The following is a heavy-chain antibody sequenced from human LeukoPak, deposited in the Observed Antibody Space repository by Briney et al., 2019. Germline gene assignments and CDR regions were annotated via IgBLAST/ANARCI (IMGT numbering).Heavy chain of an antibody. J-gene: IGHJ6*03. Sequence: PPETLSLTCTVSGGSISSYYWSWIRQPPGKGLEWIGYIYTSGSTNYNPSLKSRVTISVDTSKNQFSLKLSSVTAADTAVYYCARLVTLRGYSVYYYYYYMDVWGKGTTVTVSS. CDR2: IYTSGST. D-gene: IGHD5-18*01. V-gene: IGHV4-4*09. CDR3: ARLVTLRGYSVYYYYYYMDV. CDR1: GGSISSYY.